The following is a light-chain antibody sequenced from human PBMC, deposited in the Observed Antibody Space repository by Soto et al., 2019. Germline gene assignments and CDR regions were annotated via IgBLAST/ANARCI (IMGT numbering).Light chain of an antibody. J-gene: IGKJ5*01. CDR3: QQRFNWQVT. Sequence: DIQMTQSPASLSAYVGDRVTMTCRSSQSIASYLNWYQLKPGKAPKLLISDAFSLQSGVPSRFSGSGSGTDFTLTINSLEPEDFAVYYCQQRFNWQVTFGQGTRLEI. CDR1: QSIASY. CDR2: DAF. V-gene: IGKV1-39*01.